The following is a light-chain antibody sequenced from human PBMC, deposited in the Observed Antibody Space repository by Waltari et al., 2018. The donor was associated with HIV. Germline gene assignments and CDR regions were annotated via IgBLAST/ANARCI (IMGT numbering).Light chain of an antibody. J-gene: IGKJ2*01. Sequence: DLVMTQSPLSLPVTPGEPASLPCRSSQSLLHSNGYNYLDWYLPKPGQSPQVLIYLGSNRASGVPDRFSGSGSGTDFTLKISRVEAEDVGVYYCMQALQTPYTFGQGTKLEIK. CDR2: LGS. V-gene: IGKV2-28*01. CDR1: QSLLHSNGYNY. CDR3: MQALQTPYT.